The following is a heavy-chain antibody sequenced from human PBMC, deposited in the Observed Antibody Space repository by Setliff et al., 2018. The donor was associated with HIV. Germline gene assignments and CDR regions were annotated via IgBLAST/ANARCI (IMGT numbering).Heavy chain of an antibody. CDR2: IYYSGST. Sequence: SETLSLTCTVSGGSISSSSYYWGWIRQPPGKGLEWIGNIYYSGSTYYNPSLKSRVTILVDSSRNQFSLRLSSVTAADTAVYYCARRQQLWLLYAFDIWGQGTLVTVSS. CDR1: GGSISSSSYY. D-gene: IGHD5-18*01. J-gene: IGHJ4*02. V-gene: IGHV4-39*01. CDR3: ARRQQLWLLYAFDI.